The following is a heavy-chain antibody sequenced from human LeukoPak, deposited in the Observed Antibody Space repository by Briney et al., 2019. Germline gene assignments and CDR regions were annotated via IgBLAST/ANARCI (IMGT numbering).Heavy chain of an antibody. V-gene: IGHV3-23*01. Sequence: PGGSLRLSCAASGFTFSSYAMSWVRQAPGKGLEWVSAISGSGGSTYYADSVKGRFTISRDNAKNSLYLQMNSLRAEDTAVYYCARGKSGYYDEWAVFDYWGQGTLVTVSS. D-gene: IGHD3-22*01. CDR2: ISGSGGST. CDR1: GFTFSSYA. J-gene: IGHJ4*02. CDR3: ARGKSGYYDEWAVFDY.